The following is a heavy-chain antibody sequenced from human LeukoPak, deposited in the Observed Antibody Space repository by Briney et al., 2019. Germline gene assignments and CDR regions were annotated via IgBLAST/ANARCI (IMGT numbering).Heavy chain of an antibody. CDR2: ISAYNGNT. J-gene: IGHJ4*02. CDR3: ARDESSYYFSALDY. CDR1: GYTFTSYG. V-gene: IGHV1-18*01. Sequence: GASVTVSCKASGYTFTSYGISWVRQAPGQGVEWMGWISAYNGNTNYAQKLQGRVTMTTDTSTSTAYMELRSLRSDDTAVYYCARDESSYYFSALDYWGQGALVTVSS. D-gene: IGHD2-15*01.